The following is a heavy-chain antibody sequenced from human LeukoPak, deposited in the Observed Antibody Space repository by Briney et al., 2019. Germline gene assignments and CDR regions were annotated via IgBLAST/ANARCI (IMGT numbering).Heavy chain of an antibody. D-gene: IGHD6-19*01. CDR1: GGSFSASY. CDR3: ARERISSGLFDY. J-gene: IGHJ4*02. V-gene: IGHV4-34*01. CDR2: INHSGST. Sequence: SETLSLTCAVYGGSFSASYWSWIRQPPNKGLEWIGEINHSGSTNYNPSLKSRVTISIDTSKNQFSLQLNSVTPEDTAVYYCARERISSGLFDYWGQGTLVTVSS.